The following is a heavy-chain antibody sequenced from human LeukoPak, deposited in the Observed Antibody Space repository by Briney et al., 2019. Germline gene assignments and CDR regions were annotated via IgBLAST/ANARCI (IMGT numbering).Heavy chain of an antibody. V-gene: IGHV4-59*01. D-gene: IGHD5-18*01. CDR2: IYYSGNT. CDR1: GGSISSYY. CDR3: ARGYSYGSYYFDY. J-gene: IGHJ4*02. Sequence: SETLSLTCTVSGGSISSYYWSWIRQPPGKGLEWIGYIYYSGNTNYNPSLKSRVTISVDTSKNQFSLKPSSVTAADTAIYYCARGYSYGSYYFDYWGQGTLVTVSS.